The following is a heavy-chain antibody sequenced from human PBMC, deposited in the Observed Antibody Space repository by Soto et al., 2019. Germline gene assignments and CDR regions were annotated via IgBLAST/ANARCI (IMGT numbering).Heavy chain of an antibody. Sequence: QITLKESGPTLVKPTQTLTLTCTFSGFSLSTSGVGVGWIRQPPGKALEWLALIYWDDDKRYSPSLKSRLTITKDTSKNQVVLTMTNMDPVDTATYYCAHRQTVFYDILTGYPNWFHPWGQRTLVTVSS. CDR2: IYWDDDK. CDR3: AHRQTVFYDILTGYPNWFHP. J-gene: IGHJ5*02. V-gene: IGHV2-5*02. D-gene: IGHD3-9*01. CDR1: GFSLSTSGVG.